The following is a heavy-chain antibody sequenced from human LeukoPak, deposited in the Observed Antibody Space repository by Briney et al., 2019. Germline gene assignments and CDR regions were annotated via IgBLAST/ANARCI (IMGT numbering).Heavy chain of an antibody. CDR2: IIPMFGTA. D-gene: IGHD2-2*03. CDR3: ARDGGDQDRWIRGDSTTQNWFDP. CDR1: GGTFSSYV. Sequence: ASVKVSCKASGGTFSSYVITWVRQAPGQGLEWMGGIIPMFGTADYAQKFQGRVTITADESTSTAYLQLSSLRSEDTAVYYCARDGGDQDRWIRGDSTTQNWFDPWGQGTLVTVSS. J-gene: IGHJ5*02. V-gene: IGHV1-69*13.